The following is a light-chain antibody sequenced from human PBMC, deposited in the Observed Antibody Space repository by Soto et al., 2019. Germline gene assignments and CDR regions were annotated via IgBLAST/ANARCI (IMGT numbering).Light chain of an antibody. CDR1: QSVSSN. CDR3: QQYNNWPPVT. J-gene: IGKJ4*01. Sequence: EIVMTQSPATLSVSPGERATLSCRASQSVSSNLAWYQQKPGQAPRLLIYGASTRAAGIPARFSGSGSGTEFTLTISSLQSEDFAVYYCQQYNNWPPVTLGGGTKVEIK. V-gene: IGKV3-15*01. CDR2: GAS.